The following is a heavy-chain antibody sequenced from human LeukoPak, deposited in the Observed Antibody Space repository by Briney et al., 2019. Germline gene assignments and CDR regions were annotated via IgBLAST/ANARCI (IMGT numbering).Heavy chain of an antibody. D-gene: IGHD2-2*01. Sequence: GGSLRLSCTASGFAFDEHGMSWVRQVPGKGLEWVSGINWSGGSTGYADPLRGRFTISRDNAKNSLYLQMDSLRAEDTSLYYCARAPITSPFYFDYWGQGTLVTVSS. V-gene: IGHV3-20*04. J-gene: IGHJ4*02. CDR1: GFAFDEHG. CDR2: INWSGGST. CDR3: ARAPITSPFYFDY.